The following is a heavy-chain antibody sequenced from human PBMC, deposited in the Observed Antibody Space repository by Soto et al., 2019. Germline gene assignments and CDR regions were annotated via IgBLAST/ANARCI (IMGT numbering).Heavy chain of an antibody. CDR1: GFTFSSYG. D-gene: IGHD1-1*01. Sequence: VGSLRLSCAASGFTFSSYGMHWVRQAPGKGPEWVAVIWYDGSSKYYADSVKGRFTISRDNSENTLYLQMNSLRAEDTAVYYCAREMATTYFDYWGQGTLVTVSS. V-gene: IGHV3-33*01. J-gene: IGHJ4*02. CDR2: IWYDGSSK. CDR3: AREMATTYFDY.